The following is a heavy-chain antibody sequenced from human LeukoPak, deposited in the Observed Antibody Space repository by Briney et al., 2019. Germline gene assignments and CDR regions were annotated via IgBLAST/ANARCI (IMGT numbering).Heavy chain of an antibody. Sequence: PGGSLRLSCAASGFTFSSYEMNWVRQVPGKGLEWVSYISSSGSTIYYADSVKGRFTVSRDNAKNSLYLQMNSLRAEDTALYYCAREPVVPTTTDFDYWGQGTLATVSP. V-gene: IGHV3-48*03. CDR3: AREPVVPTTTDFDY. CDR2: ISSSGSTI. J-gene: IGHJ4*02. D-gene: IGHD2-2*01. CDR1: GFTFSSYE.